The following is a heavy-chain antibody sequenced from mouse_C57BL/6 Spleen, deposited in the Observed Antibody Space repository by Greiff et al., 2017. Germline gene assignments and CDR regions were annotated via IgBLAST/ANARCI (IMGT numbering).Heavy chain of an antibody. CDR2: IYPGDGDT. J-gene: IGHJ4*01. CDR3: ARAYYSNYEGYAMDY. Sequence: QVQLQQSGAELVKPGASVKISCKASGYAFSSYWMNWVKQRPGKGLEWIGQIYPGDGDTNYNGKFKGQATLTADKSSSTASMQLSSLTSEDSAVYFCARAYYSNYEGYAMDYWGQGTSVTVSS. CDR1: GYAFSSYW. V-gene: IGHV1-80*01. D-gene: IGHD2-5*01.